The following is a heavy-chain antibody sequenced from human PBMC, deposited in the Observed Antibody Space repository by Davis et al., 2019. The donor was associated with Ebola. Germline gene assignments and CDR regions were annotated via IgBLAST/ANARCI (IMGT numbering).Heavy chain of an antibody. J-gene: IGHJ4*02. CDR2: ISSYSSYI. CDR1: GSTFNSYS. Sequence: PGGSLRLSCAASGSTFNSYSMNWVRQAPGKGLEWVSSISSYSSYIYYADSVKGRFTISRDNAKNSLYLQMNSLRAEDTAVYYCARARGYFGSGILGYWGQGTLVTVSS. CDR3: ARARGYFGSGILGY. V-gene: IGHV3-21*01. D-gene: IGHD3-10*01.